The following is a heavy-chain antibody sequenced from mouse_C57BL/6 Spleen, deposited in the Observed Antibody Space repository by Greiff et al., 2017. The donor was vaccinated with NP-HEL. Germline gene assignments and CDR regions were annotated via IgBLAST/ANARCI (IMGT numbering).Heavy chain of an antibody. CDR1: GFTFSSYA. D-gene: IGHD3-2*02. Sequence: DVMLVESGEGLVKPGGSLKLSCAASGFTFSSYAMSWVRQTPEKRLEWVAYISSGGDYIYYADTVKGRFTISRDNARNTLYLQMSSLKSEDTAMYYCTRDRDSSGYAMDYWGQGTSVTVSS. CDR2: ISSGGDYI. J-gene: IGHJ4*01. CDR3: TRDRDSSGYAMDY. V-gene: IGHV5-9-1*02.